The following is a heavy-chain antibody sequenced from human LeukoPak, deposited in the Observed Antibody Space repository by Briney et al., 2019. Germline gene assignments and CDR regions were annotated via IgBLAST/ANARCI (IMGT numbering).Heavy chain of an antibody. CDR3: ARLDGSLAHISGSYPDF. CDR2: IEDSGRI. Sequence: SETLSLTCTVSGDSFTNTDFFWGWIRQPPGKALPWLANIEDSGRIYSNPSLRSRVTMSRDTSKNQFSLKVTSVTAADTAVYYCARLDGSLAHISGSYPDFWGQGILVTVSS. J-gene: IGHJ4*02. D-gene: IGHD3-10*01. CDR1: GDSFTNTDFF. V-gene: IGHV4-39*01.